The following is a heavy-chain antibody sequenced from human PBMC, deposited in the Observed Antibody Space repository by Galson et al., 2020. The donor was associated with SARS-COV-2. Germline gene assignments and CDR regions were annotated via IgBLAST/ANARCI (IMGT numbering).Heavy chain of an antibody. CDR1: GGSISSGGYY. Sequence: SETLSLTCTVSGGSISSGGYYWRWIRQPPGKGLEWIGYLYYSGSTYYNPSLKSRVTISVDTSKNQFSLKLSSVTAADTAVYYCARVGITMVRGVIITDSYYFDYWGQGTLATVSS. J-gene: IGHJ4*02. V-gene: IGHV4-31*03. CDR2: LYYSGST. CDR3: ARVGITMVRGVIITDSYYFDY. D-gene: IGHD3-10*01.